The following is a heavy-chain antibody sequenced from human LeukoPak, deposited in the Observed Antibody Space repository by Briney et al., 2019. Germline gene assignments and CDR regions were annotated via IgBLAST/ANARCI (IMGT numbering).Heavy chain of an antibody. J-gene: IGHJ4*02. CDR3: ARHSNGWSIDF. CDR2: VYPGDSDT. CDR1: GYTFTSYW. V-gene: IGHV5-51*01. D-gene: IGHD2-15*01. Sequence: GESLKISCKASGYTFTSYWIAWVRQVPGKGLEWMGIVYPGDSDTKYSPSFQGQITVSADKSIDTAYVQWSSLKASDTAIYYRARHSNGWSIDFWGQGTPVTVSS.